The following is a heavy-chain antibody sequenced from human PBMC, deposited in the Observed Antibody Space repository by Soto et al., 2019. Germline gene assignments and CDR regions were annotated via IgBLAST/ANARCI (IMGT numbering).Heavy chain of an antibody. Sequence: ASVKVSCKASGYTFTSYGINWVRQAPGQGLEWMGWVNPNSGGTNYAQKFQGWVTMTRDTSISTAYMELSRLRSDDTAVYYCVTSRVSIAVAGETEYYFDYWGQGTLVTVSS. D-gene: IGHD6-19*01. V-gene: IGHV1-2*04. CDR3: VTSRVSIAVAGETEYYFDY. CDR2: VNPNSGGT. CDR1: GYTFTSYG. J-gene: IGHJ4*02.